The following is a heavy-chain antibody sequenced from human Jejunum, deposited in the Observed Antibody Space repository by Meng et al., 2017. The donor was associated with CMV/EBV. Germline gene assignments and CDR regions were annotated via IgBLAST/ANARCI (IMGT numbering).Heavy chain of an antibody. V-gene: IGHV3-30*18. CDR2: VSCDSSQV. CDR1: FTFGHSG. J-gene: IGHJ1*01. D-gene: IGHD3-3*02. Sequence: FTFGHSGMHWVRQAPAEALECVAGVSCDSSQVFYSDPVKGRFAISRDNSEHTVSLRLDSLRPEDTAIYYCAKGRSPFDTSVFYAFQDRGQGTLVTASS. CDR3: AKGRSPFDTSVFYAFQD.